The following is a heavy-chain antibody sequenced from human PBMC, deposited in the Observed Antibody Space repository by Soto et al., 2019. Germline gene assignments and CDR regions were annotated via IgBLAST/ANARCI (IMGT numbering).Heavy chain of an antibody. CDR2: IRHSGST. CDR3: ARGGGDDDYAVDV. V-gene: IGHV4-34*01. Sequence: QVQLQQWGAGLLKPSETLSLNCAVYGGSFYWTWIRQPPGKGREWIGEIRHSGSTNYNPSLKSRVSISIDRSKSQVSLTVYSVTAADTAVYYCARGGGDDDYAVDVWGQGTTVTVSS. CDR1: GGSFY. J-gene: IGHJ6*02. D-gene: IGHD4-17*01.